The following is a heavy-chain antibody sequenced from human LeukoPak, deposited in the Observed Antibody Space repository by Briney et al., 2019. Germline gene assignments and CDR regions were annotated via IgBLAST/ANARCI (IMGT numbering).Heavy chain of an antibody. CDR3: ARGGVFDSSGYSPDY. CDR2: MNPNSCNT. Sequence: ASVKVSCKASGYTFTSYDINWVRQAPGQGLEWMGWMNPNSCNTGYAQKFQGRVTMTRNTSISTAYMELSSLRSEDTAVYYCARGGVFDSSGYSPDYWGQGTLVTVSS. V-gene: IGHV1-8*01. J-gene: IGHJ4*02. D-gene: IGHD3-22*01. CDR1: GYTFTSYD.